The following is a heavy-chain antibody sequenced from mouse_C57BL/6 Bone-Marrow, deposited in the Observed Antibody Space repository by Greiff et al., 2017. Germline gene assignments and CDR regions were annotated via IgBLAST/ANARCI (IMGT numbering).Heavy chain of an antibody. V-gene: IGHV5-17*01. Sequence: EVQLVESGGGLVKPGGSLKLSCAASGFTFSDYGMHWVRQAPEKGLEWVAYISRGSSTIYYADTVKGRSTISSDNAKTTLFLQLTSLRSEDSAMYYCARAAWFAYWGQGTLVTVSA. CDR1: GFTFSDYG. J-gene: IGHJ3*01. CDR2: ISRGSSTI. CDR3: ARAAWFAY.